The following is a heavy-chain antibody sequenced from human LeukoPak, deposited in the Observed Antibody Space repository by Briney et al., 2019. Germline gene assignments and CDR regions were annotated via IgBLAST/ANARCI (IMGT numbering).Heavy chain of an antibody. Sequence: SETLSLTCTVSGGSISSYYWSWIRQPAGKRLEWIGRIYTSGSTNYNPSLKSRVTMSVDTSKNQFSLKLSSVTAADTAVYYCARDFGSYPTYYFDYWGQGTLATVSS. CDR1: GGSISSYY. CDR3: ARDFGSYPTYYFDY. D-gene: IGHD1-26*01. V-gene: IGHV4-4*07. J-gene: IGHJ4*02. CDR2: IYTSGST.